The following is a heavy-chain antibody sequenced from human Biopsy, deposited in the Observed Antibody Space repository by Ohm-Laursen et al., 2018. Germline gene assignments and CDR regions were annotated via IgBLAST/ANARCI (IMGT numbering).Heavy chain of an antibody. CDR1: GGSVSSNTNY. V-gene: IGHV4-39*01. J-gene: IGHJ5*02. Sequence: SDTLSLTCTVSGGSVSSNTNYWAWIHQPPGKGLEWIGSIFYSGIIYYNPSLKSRVSISVDTSKNQFSLNLNSVTAADTAVYYCARHPTGFWFDPWGQGTLVIVSS. CDR3: ARHPTGFWFDP. CDR2: IFYSGII.